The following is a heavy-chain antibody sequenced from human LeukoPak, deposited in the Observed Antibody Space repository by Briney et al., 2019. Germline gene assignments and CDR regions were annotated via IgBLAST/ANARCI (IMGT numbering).Heavy chain of an antibody. D-gene: IGHD6-13*01. Sequence: SETLSLTCTVSGASISAGYYWSWTRQHPGKGLEWIGYIYDSGSIYYNSSLKSRVPISIDTSKNQFSLKVNSVTAADTAVYYCARGRWGSSNWYALDSWGQGTLVTVSS. CDR2: IYDSGSI. CDR1: GASISAGYY. CDR3: ARGRWGSSNWYALDS. J-gene: IGHJ4*02. V-gene: IGHV4-31*03.